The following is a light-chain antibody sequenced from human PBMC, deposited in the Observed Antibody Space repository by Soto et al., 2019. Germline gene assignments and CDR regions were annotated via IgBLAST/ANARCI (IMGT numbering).Light chain of an antibody. CDR3: QQSYTTPFIT. CDR2: AAS. J-gene: IGKJ5*01. CDR1: QSISSY. V-gene: IGKV1-39*01. Sequence: DIQMTQSPSSLSASVGDRVTITCRASQSISSYLNWYQQKPGKAPKVLIYAASTLQSGVPSRFRGSGSGTEFTLTISSLQPEDFATYYCQQSYTTPFITFGQGTRLEIK.